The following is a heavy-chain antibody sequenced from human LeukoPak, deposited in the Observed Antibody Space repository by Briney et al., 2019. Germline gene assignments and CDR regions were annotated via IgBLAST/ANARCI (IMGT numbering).Heavy chain of an antibody. CDR3: ARAASGPLFDY. CDR1: GGSFSGYY. Sequence: SETLSLTCAVYGGSFSGYYWSWIRQPPGKGLEWIGEINHSGSTNYNPSLKSRVTISVDTSKNQFSLKLSSVTAADAAVYYCARAASGPLFDYWGQGTLVTVSS. V-gene: IGHV4-34*01. D-gene: IGHD2-15*01. CDR2: INHSGST. J-gene: IGHJ4*02.